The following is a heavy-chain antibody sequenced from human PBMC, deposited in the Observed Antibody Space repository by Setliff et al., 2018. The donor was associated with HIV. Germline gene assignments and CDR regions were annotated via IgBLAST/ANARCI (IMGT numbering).Heavy chain of an antibody. V-gene: IGHV1-69*10. Sequence: VKVSCKASGGTFSSYAISWVRQAPGQGLEWMGGIIPILGIANYAQKFQGRVTITADKSTSTAYMELSSLRSEDTAVYYCARGWEYSGAFDIWGQGTMVTVSS. CDR3: ARGWEYSGAFDI. CDR1: GGTFSSYA. J-gene: IGHJ3*02. CDR2: IIPILGIA. D-gene: IGHD1-26*01.